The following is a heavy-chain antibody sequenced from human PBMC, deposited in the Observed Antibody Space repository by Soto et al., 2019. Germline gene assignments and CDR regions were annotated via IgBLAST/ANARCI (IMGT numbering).Heavy chain of an antibody. CDR1: GYTFTSYY. D-gene: IGHD6-13*01. V-gene: IGHV1-46*03. CDR2: INPSSGST. Sequence: QVQLVQSGAEVKKPGASVKLSCKASGYTFTSYYVHWVRQAPGQGLEWMGIINPSSGSTNYAQKFQGRATMTRDTSTSTVYMELSSLRSEDTAVYYCARAIGEDSSSWYYFDYWGQGTLVTVSS. J-gene: IGHJ4*02. CDR3: ARAIGEDSSSWYYFDY.